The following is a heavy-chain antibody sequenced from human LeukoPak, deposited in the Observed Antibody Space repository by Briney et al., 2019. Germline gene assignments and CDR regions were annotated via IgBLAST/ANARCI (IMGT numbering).Heavy chain of an antibody. V-gene: IGHV4-34*01. Sequence: SETLSLTCAVYGGPFSGYYWSWIRQPPGKGLEWIGEINHSGSTNYNPSLKSRVTISVDTSKNQFSLKLSSVTAADTAVYYCARVPLAAPSDWFDPWGQGTLVTVSS. CDR2: INHSGST. CDR1: GGPFSGYY. J-gene: IGHJ5*02. D-gene: IGHD6-13*01. CDR3: ARVPLAAPSDWFDP.